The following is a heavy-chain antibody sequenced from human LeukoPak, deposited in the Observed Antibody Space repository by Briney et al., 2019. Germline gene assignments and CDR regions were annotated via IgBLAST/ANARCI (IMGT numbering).Heavy chain of an antibody. Sequence: GASVKVSCKASGYTFTSYYMHWVRQAPGQGLEWMGMINPSVGSTSYAQKFQVRVTMTRATSKRTVYMEMGSLRSEDTAVYSCARGPGRYDFWSGSPSGVYDYWGQGTLVTVSS. V-gene: IGHV1-46*03. CDR2: INPSVGST. D-gene: IGHD3-3*01. J-gene: IGHJ4*02. CDR1: GYTFTSYY. CDR3: ARGPGRYDFWSGSPSGVYDY.